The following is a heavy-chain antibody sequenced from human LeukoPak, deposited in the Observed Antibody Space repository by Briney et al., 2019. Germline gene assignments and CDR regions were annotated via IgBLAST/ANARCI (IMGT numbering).Heavy chain of an antibody. CDR3: ASCSGGSCYLDY. V-gene: IGHV3-21*01. CDR2: ISSSSSYI. CDR1: GFTFSSYS. J-gene: IGHJ4*02. D-gene: IGHD2-15*01. Sequence: GGSLTLSCAASGFTFSSYSMNWVRLAPGKGLEWVSSISSSSSYIYYADSVKGRFTISRDNAKNSLYLQMSSLRAEDAAVYYCASCSGGSCYLDYWGQGTLVTVSS.